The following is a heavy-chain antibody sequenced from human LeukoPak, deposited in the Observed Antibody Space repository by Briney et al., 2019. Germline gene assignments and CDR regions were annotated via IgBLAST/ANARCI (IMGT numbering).Heavy chain of an antibody. CDR2: IYHSGST. CDR1: GYSISSGYY. D-gene: IGHD3-16*01. Sequence: SETLSLTCAASGYSISSGYYWGWIRQPPGKGLEWIGSIYHSGSTYYNPSLKSRVTISVDTSKNQFSLKLSSVTAADTAVYYCARVGMITFGGVADYFDYWGQGTLVTVSS. V-gene: IGHV4-38-2*01. CDR3: ARVGMITFGGVADYFDY. J-gene: IGHJ4*02.